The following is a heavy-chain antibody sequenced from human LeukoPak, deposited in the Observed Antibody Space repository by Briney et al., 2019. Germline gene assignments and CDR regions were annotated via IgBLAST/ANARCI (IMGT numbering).Heavy chain of an antibody. CDR3: ARVLGFGSPPAY. J-gene: IGHJ4*02. Sequence: GGSLRLSCAASGFTFKSYPMHWVRQAPGKGLEWVGLISFDGSDKSYAASVEGRFTISGDNSKNMLYLQMNSLSAEDTAVYYCARVLGFGSPPAYWGQGTLVSVSS. CDR1: GFTFKSYP. CDR2: ISFDGSDK. V-gene: IGHV3-30*04. D-gene: IGHD3-10*01.